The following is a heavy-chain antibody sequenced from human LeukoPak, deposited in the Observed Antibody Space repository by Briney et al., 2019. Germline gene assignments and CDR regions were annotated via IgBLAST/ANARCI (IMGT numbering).Heavy chain of an antibody. J-gene: IGHJ3*02. V-gene: IGHV3-30*04. CDR1: GFIFSHFI. CDR3: AREAGAFDI. Sequence: GGSLRLSCTASGFIFSHFIIHWVRQAPGKGLEWVALISNDGSNKYYADSVKGRFTISRDNSKNTLYLQMNSLRPEDTAVYHCAREAGAFDIWGQGTMVTVSS. CDR2: ISNDGSNK.